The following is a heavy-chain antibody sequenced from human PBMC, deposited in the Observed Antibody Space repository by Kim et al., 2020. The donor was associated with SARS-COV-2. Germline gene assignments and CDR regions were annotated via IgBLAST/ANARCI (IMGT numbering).Heavy chain of an antibody. D-gene: IGHD3-10*01. Sequence: GGSLRLSCVSSGLNLNIQYMSWIRQAPGKGLEWLGFISGAGDYTTYSDSVKGRFTISRDNAQKSLFLQMDSLRGDDTAIYYCATVHYHNINNWGQGVLVTVSS. CDR1: GLNLNIQY. V-gene: IGHV3-11*03. CDR3: ATVHYHNINN. CDR2: ISGAGDYT. J-gene: IGHJ4*02.